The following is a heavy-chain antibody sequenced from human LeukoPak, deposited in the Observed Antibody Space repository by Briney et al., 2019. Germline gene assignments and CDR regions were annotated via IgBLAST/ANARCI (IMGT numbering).Heavy chain of an antibody. D-gene: IGHD2-15*01. Sequence: PGGSLRLSCAASGFTFSSYSLNWVRQAPGRGLEWVSSISSSSTYIYYADSVKGRFTISRDNSKNTLYLQMNSLRAEDTAVYYCAKAAYCSGGSCYSDHFDYWGQGTLVTVSS. J-gene: IGHJ4*02. CDR2: ISSSSTYI. CDR3: AKAAYCSGGSCYSDHFDY. V-gene: IGHV3-21*04. CDR1: GFTFSSYS.